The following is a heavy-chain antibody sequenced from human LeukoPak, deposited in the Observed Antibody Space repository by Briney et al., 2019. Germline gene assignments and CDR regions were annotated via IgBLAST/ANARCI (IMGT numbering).Heavy chain of an antibody. CDR3: AKATYYFDSSGYYPWDY. CDR2: ISGSGGST. D-gene: IGHD3-22*01. V-gene: IGHV3-23*01. J-gene: IGHJ4*02. CDR1: GLTFSSYA. Sequence: GGSLRLSCAASGLTFSSYAMSWVRQAPGKGLEWVSAISGSGGSTYYADSVKGRFTISRDNSKNTLYLQMNSLRAEDTAVYYCAKATYYFDSSGYYPWDYWGQGTLVTVSS.